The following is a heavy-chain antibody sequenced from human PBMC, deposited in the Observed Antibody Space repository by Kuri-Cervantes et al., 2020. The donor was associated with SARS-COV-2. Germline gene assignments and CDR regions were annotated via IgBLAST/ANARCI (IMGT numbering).Heavy chain of an antibody. Sequence: SVKVSCKASGGTFSSYAISWVRQAPGQGLEWMGRIIPIFGTANYAQKFQGRVTITADESTSTAYVELSSLRSEDTAVYYCARDHSSRAPGTPPYYMDVWGKGTTVTVSS. CDR3: ARDHSSRAPGTPPYYMDV. J-gene: IGHJ6*03. V-gene: IGHV1-69*13. D-gene: IGHD6-13*01. CDR1: GGTFSSYA. CDR2: IIPIFGTA.